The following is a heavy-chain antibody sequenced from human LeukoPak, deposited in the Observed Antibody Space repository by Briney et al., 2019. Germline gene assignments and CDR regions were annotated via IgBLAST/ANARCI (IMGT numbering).Heavy chain of an antibody. CDR1: GFTFSSYG. V-gene: IGHV3-30*03. D-gene: IGHD3-10*01. CDR3: ARGEMVRGVIITAPDY. J-gene: IGHJ4*02. Sequence: GRSLRLSCAASGFTFSSYGMHWVRQAPGKGLEWVAVISYDGSNKYYADSVKGRFTISRDNSKNTLYLQMNSLRAEDTAVYSCARGEMVRGVIITAPDYWGQGTLVTVSS. CDR2: ISYDGSNK.